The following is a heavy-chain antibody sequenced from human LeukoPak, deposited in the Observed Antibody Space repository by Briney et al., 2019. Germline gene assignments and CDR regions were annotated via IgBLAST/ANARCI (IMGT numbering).Heavy chain of an antibody. J-gene: IGHJ5*01. D-gene: IGHD2-15*01. Sequence: GGSLRLSCAAAGFTFSRYWMHWVRQTPGKGLVWVSRISSAGNITTYADSVQDRFTIPRDNAKNTLYLQMNSLRVEHTAVYSCARGLYGPDSCGQGTLVSVCS. CDR3: ARGLYGPDS. CDR2: ISSAGNIT. V-gene: IGHV3-74*01. CDR1: GFTFSRYW.